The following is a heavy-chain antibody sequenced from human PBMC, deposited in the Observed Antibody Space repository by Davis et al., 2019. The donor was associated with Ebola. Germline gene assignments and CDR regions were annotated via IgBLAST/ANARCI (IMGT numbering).Heavy chain of an antibody. V-gene: IGHV4-30-4*07. CDR1: GGSISSGGYS. CDR2: IYYSGST. J-gene: IGHJ4*02. Sequence: SETLSLTCAVSGGSISSGGYSWSWIRQPPGKGLEWIGYIYYSGSTYYNPSLKSRVTISVDTSKNQFSLKLSSVTAADTAVYYCARIGGVEIDYWGQGILVTVSS. D-gene: IGHD6-25*01. CDR3: ARIGGVEIDY.